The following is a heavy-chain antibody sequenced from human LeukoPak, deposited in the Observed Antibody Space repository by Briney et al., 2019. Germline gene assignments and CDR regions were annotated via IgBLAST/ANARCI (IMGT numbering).Heavy chain of an antibody. D-gene: IGHD1-7*01. V-gene: IGHV3-21*01. J-gene: IGHJ4*02. CDR3: ARDITGTTSVDY. Sequence: GGSLRLSCAASGFTFSSYSMNWVRQAPGKGLEWVSSISSSSSYIYYADSVKGRITISRDNAKNSLYLQMNSLRAEDTAVYYCARDITGTTSVDYWGQGTLVTVSS. CDR1: GFTFSSYS. CDR2: ISSSSSYI.